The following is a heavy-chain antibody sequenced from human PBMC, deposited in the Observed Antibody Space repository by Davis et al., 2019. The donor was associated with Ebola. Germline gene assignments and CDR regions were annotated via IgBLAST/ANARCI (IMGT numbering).Heavy chain of an antibody. CDR1: GFTFSDYY. CDR2: ISSSGSTI. Sequence: GESLKISCAASGFTFSDYYMSWIRQAPGKGLEWVSYISSSGSTIYYADSVKGRFTISRDNAKNSLYLQMNSLRAEDTAVYYCARGREVPYYIPFDYWGQGTLVTVSS. V-gene: IGHV3-11*01. J-gene: IGHJ4*02. CDR3: ARGREVPYYIPFDY. D-gene: IGHD1-26*01.